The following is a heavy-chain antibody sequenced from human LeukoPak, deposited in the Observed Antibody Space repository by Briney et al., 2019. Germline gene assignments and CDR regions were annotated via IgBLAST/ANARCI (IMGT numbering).Heavy chain of an antibody. D-gene: IGHD3-10*01. CDR1: GFTFSGSA. V-gene: IGHV3-73*01. J-gene: IGHJ4*02. CDR3: TRHDYYGSGSYYKDY. CDR2: IRSKANSYAT. Sequence: GGSLRLSCAASGFTFSGSAMHLVRQASGKGLEWVGRIRSKANSYATAYAASVKGRFTISRDDSKNTAYLQINSLKTEDTAVYDCTRHDYYGSGSYYKDYWGQGTLVTVSS.